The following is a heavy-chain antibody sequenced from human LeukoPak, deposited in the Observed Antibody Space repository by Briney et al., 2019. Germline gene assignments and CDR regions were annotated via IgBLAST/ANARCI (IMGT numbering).Heavy chain of an antibody. CDR3: AKDPGFGFDY. CDR1: XXTFSSYA. Sequence: GGSLRLXXXXXXXTFSSYAMSWVRQAPGKGLEWVSAISGSGGSTYYADSVKGRFTISRDNSKNTLYLQMNSLRAEDTAVYYCAKDPGFGFDYWGQGTLVTVSS. CDR2: ISGSGGST. V-gene: IGHV3-23*01. J-gene: IGHJ4*02. D-gene: IGHD3-16*01.